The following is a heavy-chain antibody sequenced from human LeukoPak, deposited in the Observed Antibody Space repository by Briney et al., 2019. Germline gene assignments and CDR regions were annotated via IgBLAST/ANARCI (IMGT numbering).Heavy chain of an antibody. CDR3: ARGQGDYDPTRFDP. J-gene: IGHJ5*02. V-gene: IGHV4-34*01. D-gene: IGHD3-3*01. CDR1: GGSLSGYY. Sequence: SETLSLTCAVYGGSLSGYYWSWIRQPPGKGLEWIGEINHSGSTNYKPSLKSRFTISVDTTKNQFYLKLSSVTAADTAVYYCARGQGDYDPTRFDPWGQGTLVTVSS. CDR2: INHSGST.